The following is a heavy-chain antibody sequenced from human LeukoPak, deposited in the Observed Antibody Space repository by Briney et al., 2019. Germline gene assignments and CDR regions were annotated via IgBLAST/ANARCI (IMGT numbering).Heavy chain of an antibody. CDR3: ARSLPYGTTWYGRSDF. CDR2: IRQDGDTK. CDR1: GFTSSSYW. Sequence: GGSLRLSCAASGFTSSSYWMTWVRQAPGKGLEWVANIRQDGDTKYYVDSVKGRFTISRDNAMNSLYLQMNSLRAEDTAIYYCARSLPYGTTWYGRSDFWGQGTLVTVSS. V-gene: IGHV3-7*03. J-gene: IGHJ4*02. D-gene: IGHD6-13*01.